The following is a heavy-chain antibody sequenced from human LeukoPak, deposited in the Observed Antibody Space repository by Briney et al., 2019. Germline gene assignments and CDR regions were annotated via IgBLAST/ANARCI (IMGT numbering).Heavy chain of an antibody. CDR3: ARIRDGYNDAYDI. CDR2: INPGGGNT. D-gene: IGHD5-24*01. V-gene: IGHV1-46*01. Sequence: GASVKVSCKASGYTFTNYYIHWVPQAPGQGLEWMGLINPGGGNTNYAQNFQGRVTMTRDTSASTVYMELSSLRSEDTAIYYCARIRDGYNDAYDIWGQGTVVTVPS. J-gene: IGHJ3*02. CDR1: GYTFTNYY.